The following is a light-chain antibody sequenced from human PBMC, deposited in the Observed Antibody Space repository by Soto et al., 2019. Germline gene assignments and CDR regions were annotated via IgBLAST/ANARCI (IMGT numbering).Light chain of an antibody. V-gene: IGKV1-5*03. CDR2: DGS. J-gene: IGKJ1*01. CDR1: QSINTW. CDR3: QQYKTYSRT. Sequence: DIPMTQSPSTLSASVGDRITITCRASQSINTWLAWYQQIPGEAPKLLIYDGSTLERGVPSRFSGSGSCTEFTHTISRLPPKDFAPFSCQQYKTYSRTFGQETTVEVK.